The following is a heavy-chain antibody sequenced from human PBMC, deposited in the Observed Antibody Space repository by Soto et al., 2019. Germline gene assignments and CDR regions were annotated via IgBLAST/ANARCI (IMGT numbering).Heavy chain of an antibody. V-gene: IGHV4-31*03. CDR1: GASISSEPVY. CDR3: ARLDYDSSGYPFDY. D-gene: IGHD3-22*01. J-gene: IGHJ4*02. CDR2: FFHTGST. Sequence: PSETLSLTCTVSGASISSEPVYWSWFRRFPGKGLEWVGYFFHTGSTSPNPSLRGRVAIFVDTSKNQFSLRLSSVTAADTAVYYCARLDYDSSGYPFDYWGQGTLVTVSS.